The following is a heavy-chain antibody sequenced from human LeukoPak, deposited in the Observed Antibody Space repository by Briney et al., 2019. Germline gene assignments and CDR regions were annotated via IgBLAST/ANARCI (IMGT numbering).Heavy chain of an antibody. D-gene: IGHD4-23*01. CDR3: ASGNSADY. V-gene: IGHV3-7*05. Sequence: GGSLRLSCAASGFTFSNYWMTWVRQAPGKGLEWVANIKQDGSEKYCADSVKGRFTVSSDNARKSVYLQLNSLRAEDTAVYYCASGNSADYWGQGTPVTVSS. CDR1: GFTFSNYW. CDR2: IKQDGSEK. J-gene: IGHJ4*02.